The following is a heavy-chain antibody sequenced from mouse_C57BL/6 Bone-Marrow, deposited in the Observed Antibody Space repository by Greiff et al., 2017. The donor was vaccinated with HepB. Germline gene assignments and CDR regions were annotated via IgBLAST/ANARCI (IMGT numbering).Heavy chain of an antibody. CDR1: GYTFTDYN. Sequence: EVQLQQSGPELVKPGASVKMSCKASGYTFTDYNMHWVKQSHGKSLEWIGKINPNNGGTSYNQKFKGKATLTVNKSSSTAYMELRSLTSEDSAVYYCARRLYYDYPMDYWGQGTSVTVSS. CDR3: ARRLYYDYPMDY. V-gene: IGHV1-22*01. CDR2: INPNNGGT. D-gene: IGHD2-4*01. J-gene: IGHJ4*01.